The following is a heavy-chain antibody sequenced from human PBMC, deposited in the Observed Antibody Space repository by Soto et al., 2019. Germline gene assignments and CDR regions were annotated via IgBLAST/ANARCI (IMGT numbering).Heavy chain of an antibody. Sequence: EVQLVESGGGVVRPGGSLRLSCAASGFTFDDYGMSWVRQAPGKGLEWVSGIHWNGGSPGYADAVKGRFTISRANAKNSMYLQMHSLRAEDTALYYCAIVLTTWGEALDYYYGMDVWGQGTTCTVSS. CDR1: GFTFDDYG. CDR2: IHWNGGSP. CDR3: AIVLTTWGEALDYYYGMDV. J-gene: IGHJ6*02. D-gene: IGHD4-4*01. V-gene: IGHV3-20*04.